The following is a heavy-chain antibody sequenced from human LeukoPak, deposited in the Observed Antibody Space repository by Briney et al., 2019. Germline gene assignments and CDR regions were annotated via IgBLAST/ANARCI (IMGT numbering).Heavy chain of an antibody. J-gene: IGHJ6*02. CDR1: GDSVSSNSAD. Sequence: SQTLSLTCAISGDSVSSNSADWNWIRQSPSRGLEWLGRIYYRSKWYNDYAVSVKSRITINPDTSKNQFSLQLNSVTPEDTAVYYCARDTAVAGNYYYYYGMDVWGQGTTVTVSS. CDR3: ARDTAVAGNYYYYYGMDV. CDR2: IYYRSKWYN. V-gene: IGHV6-1*01. D-gene: IGHD6-19*01.